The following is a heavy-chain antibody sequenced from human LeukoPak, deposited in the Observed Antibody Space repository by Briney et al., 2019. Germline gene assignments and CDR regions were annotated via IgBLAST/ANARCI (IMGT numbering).Heavy chain of an antibody. Sequence: ASVKVSCKASGGTFSSYAISWVRQAPGQGLEWMGGIIPIFGTANYAQKFQGRVTITTDESTSTAYMELSSLRSEDTAVYYCARSIVVVPAAIWGFWFDPWGQGTLVTVSS. J-gene: IGHJ5*02. CDR3: ARSIVVVPAAIWGFWFDP. CDR1: GGTFSSYA. CDR2: IIPIFGTA. V-gene: IGHV1-69*05. D-gene: IGHD2-2*01.